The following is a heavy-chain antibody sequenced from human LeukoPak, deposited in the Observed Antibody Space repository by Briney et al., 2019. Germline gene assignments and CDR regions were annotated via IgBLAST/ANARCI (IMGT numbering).Heavy chain of an antibody. CDR2: IYPGDSDT. Sequence: GEFLKISCQGSGYSFTSYWIGWVRQMPGKGLEWMGIIYPGDSDTRYSPSFQGQVTISADKSISTAYLQWSSLKASDTAMYYCARQKDSSGWYIWGQGTLVTVSS. CDR3: ARQKDSSGWYI. CDR1: GYSFTSYW. D-gene: IGHD6-19*01. V-gene: IGHV5-51*01. J-gene: IGHJ4*02.